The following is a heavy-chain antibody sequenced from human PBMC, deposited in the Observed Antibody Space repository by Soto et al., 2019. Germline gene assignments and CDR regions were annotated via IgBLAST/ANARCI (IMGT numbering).Heavy chain of an antibody. V-gene: IGHV3-21*01. CDR2: ISSSSSYI. Sequence: VWSLRLSCASSGFTFSSCSMNWVRQAPGKGLEWVSSISSSSSYIYYADSVKGRFTISRDNAKNSLYLQMNSLRAEDTAVYYCARGGSSGDYWGQGTLVTVSS. J-gene: IGHJ4*02. D-gene: IGHD1-26*01. CDR3: ARGGSSGDY. CDR1: GFTFSSCS.